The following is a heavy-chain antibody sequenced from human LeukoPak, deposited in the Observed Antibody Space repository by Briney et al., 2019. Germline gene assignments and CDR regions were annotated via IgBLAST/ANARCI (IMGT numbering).Heavy chain of an antibody. CDR3: ARDGSGWSRDV. J-gene: IGHJ6*02. CDR2: ISSTAYT. V-gene: IGHV3-21*01. CDR1: GFTFSVYS. Sequence: GGSLRLSCAASGFTFSVYSMSWIRQAPEKGLEWVSSISSTAYTYYADSVKGRFTISRDNSKNSLYLQMNSLTAEDTALYYCARDGSGWSRDVWGQGTTVTVSS. D-gene: IGHD6-19*01.